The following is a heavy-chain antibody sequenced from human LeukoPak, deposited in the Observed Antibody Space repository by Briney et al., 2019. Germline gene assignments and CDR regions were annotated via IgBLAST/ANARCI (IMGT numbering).Heavy chain of an antibody. CDR3: AKRGVVSRVILVGFHKEAYYFDS. Sequence: GGSLRLSCAVSGITLSNYGMRWVRQAPGKGLEWFAGISGSGGGTNYADSVKGRFTVSRDNYKNTLYLQMNSLGAEHTAVYFCAKRGVVSRVILVGFHKEAYYFDSWGQGALVTVSS. D-gene: IGHD3-22*01. V-gene: IGHV3-23*01. CDR2: ISGSGGGT. CDR1: GITLSNYG. J-gene: IGHJ4*02.